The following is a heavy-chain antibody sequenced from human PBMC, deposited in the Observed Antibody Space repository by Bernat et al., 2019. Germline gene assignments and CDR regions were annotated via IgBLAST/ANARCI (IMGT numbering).Heavy chain of an antibody. CDR2: IKRKNDGGTT. D-gene: IGHD2-8*01. V-gene: IGHV3-15*01. CDR3: TTGYCSNGVCYTYLDH. J-gene: IGHJ4*02. Sequence: EVQLVESGGGLVKPGGSLRLSCAASGFSFSNAWMSWVRQAPGKGLEWVGRIKRKNDGGTTDYAAPVKGRFTISSDDAKTTLYLQMNSLKTEDTAVYYCTTGYCSNGVCYTYLDHWGQGTLVTVSS. CDR1: GFSFSNAW.